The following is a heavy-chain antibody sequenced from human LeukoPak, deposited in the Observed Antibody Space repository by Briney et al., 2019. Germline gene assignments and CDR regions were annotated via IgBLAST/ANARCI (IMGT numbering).Heavy chain of an antibody. D-gene: IGHD5-24*01. J-gene: IGHJ3*02. V-gene: IGHV3-7*01. CDR3: ARDEGWTFDI. CDR2: IKQDGSDK. Sequence: GGSLRLSCAASGFSFSTHWMSWFRQAPGKGLEWVALIKQDGSDKHYVDSVKGRFTISRDNAKNSLYLQMNSLRADDTAVYYCARDEGWTFDIWVLGTKVTVSS. CDR1: GFSFSTHW.